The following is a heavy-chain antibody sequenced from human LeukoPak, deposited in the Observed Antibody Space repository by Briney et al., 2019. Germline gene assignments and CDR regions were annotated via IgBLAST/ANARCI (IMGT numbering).Heavy chain of an antibody. D-gene: IGHD3-10*01. CDR1: GFTFSSYG. Sequence: PGGSLRLSCAASGFTFSSYGMHWVRQAPGKGLEWVAFIRYDGSNKYYADSVKGRFTISRDNSKNTLYLQMNSLRAEDTAVYYCAKDVVRGVFPDEKDNIYYYYMDVWGKGTTVTISS. J-gene: IGHJ6*03. CDR3: AKDVVRGVFPDEKDNIYYYYMDV. V-gene: IGHV3-30*02. CDR2: IRYDGSNK.